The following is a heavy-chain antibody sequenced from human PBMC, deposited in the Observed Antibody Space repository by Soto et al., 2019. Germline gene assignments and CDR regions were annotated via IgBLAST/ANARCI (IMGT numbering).Heavy chain of an antibody. V-gene: IGHV3-23*01. J-gene: IGHJ4*02. CDR1: GFTFSSYA. CDR3: ARSLYTATWYSDY. Sequence: EVQLLESGGGLVQPGGSLRLSCAASGFTFSSYAMSWVRQAPGKGLEWVSAIGGSGDSTYYADSVKGRFTISRDNSGNTLSLQMNSLRAEDTAVYYCARSLYTATWYSDYWGQGTLVTVSS. D-gene: IGHD4-4*01. CDR2: IGGSGDST.